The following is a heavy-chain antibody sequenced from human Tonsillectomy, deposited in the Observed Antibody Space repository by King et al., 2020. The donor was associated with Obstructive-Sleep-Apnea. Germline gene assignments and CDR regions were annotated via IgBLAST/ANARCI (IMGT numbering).Heavy chain of an antibody. D-gene: IGHD6-19*01. J-gene: IGHJ6*02. V-gene: IGHV4-4*02. CDR1: GCSISSSNW. Sequence: QLQESGPGLVKPSGTLSLTCAVSGCSISSSNWWSGVRQPPGKGLEWIGEIYQSGSTNYNPSLKSRVTISVDKSKNQFSLKLSSVTAADTAVYYCARLGSGWFSYYYYGMDVWGQGTTVTVSS. CDR3: ARLGSGWFSYYYYGMDV. CDR2: IYQSGST.